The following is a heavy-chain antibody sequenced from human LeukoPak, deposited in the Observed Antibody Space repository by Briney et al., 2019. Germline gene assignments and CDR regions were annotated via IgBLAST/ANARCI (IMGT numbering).Heavy chain of an antibody. CDR3: ARRNDAFDY. Sequence: SETLSLTCTVSGYSFISAHYWGWIRQPPGKGLEWIGSIYHSGSTYYNPSLKSRVTISVDTSKNQFSLKLSSVTAADTAVYYCARRNDAFDYWGQGTLVTVSS. CDR1: GYSFISAHY. CDR2: IYHSGST. V-gene: IGHV4-38-2*02. D-gene: IGHD1-1*01. J-gene: IGHJ4*02.